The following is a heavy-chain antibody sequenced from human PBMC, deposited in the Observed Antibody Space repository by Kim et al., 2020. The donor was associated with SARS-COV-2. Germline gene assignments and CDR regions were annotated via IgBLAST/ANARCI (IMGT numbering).Heavy chain of an antibody. V-gene: IGHV4-31*03. CDR2: IYYSGST. Sequence: SETLSLTCTVSGGSISSGGYYWSWIRQHPGKGLEWIGYIYYSGSTYYNPSLKSRVTISVDTSKNQFSLKLSSVTAADTAVYYCAREGAGGVAGIPYYFDYWGQGTLVTVSS. CDR1: GGSISSGGYY. D-gene: IGHD6-19*01. CDR3: AREGAGGVAGIPYYFDY. J-gene: IGHJ4*02.